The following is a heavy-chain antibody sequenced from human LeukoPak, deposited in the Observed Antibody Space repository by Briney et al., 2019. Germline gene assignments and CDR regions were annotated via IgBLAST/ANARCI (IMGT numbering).Heavy chain of an antibody. CDR2: MNPNSGNT. Sequence: EASEKVSCKPSGYTFTSYDINWVRQANGQGLEWMGWMNPNSGNTGYAQKFQGRVTITRNTSISTAYMELSSLRSEDTAVYYCARSYYDFWSGYRTGDGAFDIWGQGTMVTVSS. J-gene: IGHJ3*02. CDR3: ARSYYDFWSGYRTGDGAFDI. V-gene: IGHV1-8*03. CDR1: GYTFTSYD. D-gene: IGHD3-3*01.